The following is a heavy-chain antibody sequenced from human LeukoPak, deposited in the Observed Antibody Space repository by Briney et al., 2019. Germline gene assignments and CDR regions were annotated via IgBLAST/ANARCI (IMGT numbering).Heavy chain of an antibody. J-gene: IGHJ4*02. CDR3: AKDLREYSSVGGLIDY. D-gene: IGHD5-18*01. V-gene: IGHV3-30*18. Sequence: GGSLRLSCAAPGFTFSNYGMHWVRQAPGKGLDWVAVISFDGSDKRYPDSVKGRFSISRDNSKNTLDLQMNSLRVEDTGVYYCAKDLREYSSVGGLIDYWGQGILVTVSS. CDR2: ISFDGSDK. CDR1: GFTFSNYG.